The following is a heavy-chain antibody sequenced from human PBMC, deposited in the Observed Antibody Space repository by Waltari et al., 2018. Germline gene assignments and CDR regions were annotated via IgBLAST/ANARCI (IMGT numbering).Heavy chain of an antibody. D-gene: IGHD3-10*01. CDR2: IYPSDSDT. Sequence: EAQLVQSGAQVKKPGESLKISCKSSGYSFASYWIGWVRQMPGNGLEWMGIIYPSDSDTRYSPSFQGQVTISADKSISTAYLQWSSLKASDTAMYYCARTLAGSGSYFPDFWGPGTQVTVSS. CDR3: ARTLAGSGSYFPDF. J-gene: IGHJ4*02. CDR1: GYSFASYW. V-gene: IGHV5-51*01.